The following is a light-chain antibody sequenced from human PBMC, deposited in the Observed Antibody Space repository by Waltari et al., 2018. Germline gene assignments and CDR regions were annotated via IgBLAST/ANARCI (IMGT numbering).Light chain of an antibody. Sequence: DTQMTQSPSSVSASVGDTVTITCRASQDISNQLTWYQQKPGKAPKFLIYDASTLESGVPSRFSGSGSGTDFTLTVRSLQPEDFATYYCQETNTFPITFGQGTRLEIK. CDR1: QDISNQ. J-gene: IGKJ5*01. CDR3: QETNTFPIT. CDR2: DAS. V-gene: IGKV1D-12*01.